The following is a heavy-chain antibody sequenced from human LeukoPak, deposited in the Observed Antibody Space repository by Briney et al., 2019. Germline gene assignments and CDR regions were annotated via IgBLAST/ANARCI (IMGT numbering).Heavy chain of an antibody. D-gene: IGHD3-3*02. CDR1: GGSISTYY. CDR2: IYYSGST. V-gene: IGHV4-59*01. CDR3: ARGGIRQTFDN. Sequence: PSETLSLTCTVSGGSISTYYWNWIRQPPGKGLEWIGYIYYSGSTNYNPSLKSRVTISVDTSKNQFSLNLTSVIAADTAVYYCARGGIRQTFDNWGQGTLVTVSS. J-gene: IGHJ4*02.